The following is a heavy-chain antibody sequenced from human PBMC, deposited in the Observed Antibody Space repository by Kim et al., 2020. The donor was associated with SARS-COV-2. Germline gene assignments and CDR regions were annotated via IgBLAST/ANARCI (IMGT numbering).Heavy chain of an antibody. J-gene: IGHJ4*02. CDR2: IRSKAYGGTT. Sequence: GGSLRLSCTASGFTFGDYAMSWFRQAPGKGLEWVGFIRSKAYGGTTEYAASVKGRFTISRDDSKSIAYLQMNSLKTEDTAVYYCTRGSRYYYGSGSSYNVLPLKYWGQGTLVTVSS. D-gene: IGHD3-10*01. CDR1: GFTFGDYA. V-gene: IGHV3-49*03. CDR3: TRGSRYYYGSGSSYNVLPLKY.